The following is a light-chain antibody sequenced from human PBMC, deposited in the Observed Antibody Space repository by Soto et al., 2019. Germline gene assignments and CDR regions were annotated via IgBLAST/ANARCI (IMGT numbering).Light chain of an antibody. J-gene: IGKJ4*01. Sequence: EIVMTQSPATLAVSPGDTATLSCRASQSLGGNLAWYQQKPGQGPRLLIFRASSRATGVPARFSASGSGTEFTLTISGLQSEDFAIYYCQRYNNWPLTFGGGTKVESK. V-gene: IGKV3-15*01. CDR3: QRYNNWPLT. CDR2: RAS. CDR1: QSLGGN.